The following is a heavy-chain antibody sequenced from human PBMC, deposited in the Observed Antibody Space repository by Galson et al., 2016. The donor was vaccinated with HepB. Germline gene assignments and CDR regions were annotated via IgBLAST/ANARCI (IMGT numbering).Heavy chain of an antibody. D-gene: IGHD3-22*01. Sequence: SETLSLTCNVSGGSISSYFWSWIRQSPGKGLEWIGYIYFRGNTNYNPSLKSRVTMSVDTSKKQFSLKLSSVTVADTAVYYCASTIIAVNGMGGFFDYWGQGTLVTVAS. J-gene: IGHJ4*02. V-gene: IGHV4-59*01. CDR3: ASTIIAVNGMGGFFDY. CDR2: IYFRGNT. CDR1: GGSISSYF.